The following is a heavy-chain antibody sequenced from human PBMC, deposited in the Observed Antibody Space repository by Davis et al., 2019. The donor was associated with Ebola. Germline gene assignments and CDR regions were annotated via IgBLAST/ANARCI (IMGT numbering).Heavy chain of an antibody. CDR2: INHSGST. J-gene: IGHJ6*02. CDR3: ARGDWLYYYGMDV. CDR1: GGSFSGYY. D-gene: IGHD2-21*01. V-gene: IGHV4-34*01. Sequence: MPSETLSLTCAVYGGSFSGYYWSWIRQPPGKGLEWIGEINHSGSTNYNPSLKSRVTISVDTSKNQFSLKLSSVTAADTAVYCCARGDWLYYYGMDVWGQGTTVTVSS.